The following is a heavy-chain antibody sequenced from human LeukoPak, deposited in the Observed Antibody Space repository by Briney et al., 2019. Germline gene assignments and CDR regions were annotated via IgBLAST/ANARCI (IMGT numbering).Heavy chain of an antibody. CDR3: ASQPGGNWFDP. CDR1: GGSISSSSYY. CDR2: IYYSGST. V-gene: IGHV4-39*07. D-gene: IGHD4-23*01. Sequence: PSETLSLTCTVSGGSISSSSYYWGWIRQPPGKGLEWIGSIYYSGSTYYNPSLKSRVTISVDTSKNQFSLKLSSVTAADTAVYYCASQPGGNWFDPWGQGTLVTVSS. J-gene: IGHJ5*02.